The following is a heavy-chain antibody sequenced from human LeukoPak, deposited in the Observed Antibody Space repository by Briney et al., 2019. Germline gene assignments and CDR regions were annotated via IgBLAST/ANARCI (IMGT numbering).Heavy chain of an antibody. V-gene: IGHV3-48*03. J-gene: IGHJ5*02. CDR2: ISGSGTTI. CDR3: ARDRGGWYRWFDP. Sequence: GGSLRLSCAASGFTFSSYEMNWVRQAPGKGLEWVSYISGSGTTIHYADSVKGRFTISRDNAKNSLYLQMNSLRVEDTAIYCCARDRGGWYRWFDPWGQGTLVTVSS. CDR1: GFTFSSYE. D-gene: IGHD6-19*01.